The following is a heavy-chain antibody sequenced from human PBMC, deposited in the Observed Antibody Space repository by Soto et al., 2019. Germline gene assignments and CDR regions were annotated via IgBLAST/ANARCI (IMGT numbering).Heavy chain of an antibody. J-gene: IGHJ4*02. V-gene: IGHV1-18*01. D-gene: IGHD2-2*01. Sequence: AAVKVSCKGFGYSFMKYGINWVRQAPGQGLEWVGWISPYSGYTHSAQKFHGRLTLTTDTAASTAYMELRILRSADTALYYCAREASVLIPAAQPSRFDSWGQGTLVTVSS. CDR2: ISPYSGYT. CDR1: GYSFMKYG. CDR3: AREASVLIPAAQPSRFDS.